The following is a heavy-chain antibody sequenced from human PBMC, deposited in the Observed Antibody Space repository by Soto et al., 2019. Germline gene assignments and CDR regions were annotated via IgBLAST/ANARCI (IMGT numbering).Heavy chain of an antibody. V-gene: IGHV3-11*05. J-gene: IGHJ4*02. CDR2: ISSRSNYT. Sequence: QVQLVESGGDLVKPGGSLRLSCAASGFTFSAYYMTWIRQSPGKGLEWLSYISSRSNYTDYAESVKGRFTTSRDNAKNALLLQMNSLRADDTAVYYCARVLRGTRSFDDWGQGTLVTVSS. CDR3: ARVLRGTRSFDD. CDR1: GFTFSAYY.